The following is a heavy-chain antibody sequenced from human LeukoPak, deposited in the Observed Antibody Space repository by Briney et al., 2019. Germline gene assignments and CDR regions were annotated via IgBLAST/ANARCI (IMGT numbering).Heavy chain of an antibody. CDR2: ISYDGSNK. J-gene: IGHJ6*02. CDR1: GFTFSSYA. CDR3: ARDYRGSLYYYYGMDV. Sequence: PGRSLRLSCAASGFTFSSYAMHWVRQAPGKGLEGVAVISYDGSNKYYADSVKGRFTISRDNSKNTLYLQMNSLRAEDTAVYYCARDYRGSLYYYYGMDVRGQGAKVTVSS. D-gene: IGHD2-15*01. V-gene: IGHV3-30-3*01.